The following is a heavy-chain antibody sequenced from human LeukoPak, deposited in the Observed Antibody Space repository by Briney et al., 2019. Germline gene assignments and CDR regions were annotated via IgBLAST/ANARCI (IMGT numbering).Heavy chain of an antibody. Sequence: PGGSLRLSCAASGFTFSSYEMNWVRQAPGKGLEWVSYISSSGSTIYYADSVKGLFTISRDNAKNSLYLQMNSLRAEDTAVYYCAKRIQSAMATGYWGQGTLVTVSS. J-gene: IGHJ4*02. CDR3: AKRIQSAMATGY. D-gene: IGHD5-18*01. CDR1: GFTFSSYE. CDR2: ISSSGSTI. V-gene: IGHV3-48*03.